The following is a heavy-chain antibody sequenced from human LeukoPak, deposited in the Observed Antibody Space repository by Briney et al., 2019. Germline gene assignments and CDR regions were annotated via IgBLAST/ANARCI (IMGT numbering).Heavy chain of an antibody. CDR1: GFTFSSYG. V-gene: IGHV3-30*02. CDR2: IRYDGSNK. J-gene: IGHJ4*02. CDR3: AKGYDSSGYCTFDS. Sequence: GGSLRLSCAASGFTFSSYGMHWVRQAPGKGLEWVAFIRYDGSNKYYADSVKGRFTISRDNSKNTLYLQMNSLRAEDTAVYYCAKGYDSSGYCTFDSWGQGKPGSVSS. D-gene: IGHD3-22*01.